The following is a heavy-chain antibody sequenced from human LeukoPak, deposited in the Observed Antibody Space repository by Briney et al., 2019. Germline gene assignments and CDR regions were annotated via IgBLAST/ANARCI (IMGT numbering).Heavy chain of an antibody. CDR1: GFTFGIFG. J-gene: IGHJ4*02. Sequence: GGSLRLSCAASGFTFGIFGMNWVRQAPGMGLQWVSSISDDGHYKYYADSVRGRFTVSRNNSKNTVYLELNSLRGEDTAVYYCAKRVPYTSSSVYLDSWGQGISVSASS. D-gene: IGHD6-6*01. CDR3: AKRVPYTSSSVYLDS. CDR2: ISDDGHYK. V-gene: IGHV3-23*01.